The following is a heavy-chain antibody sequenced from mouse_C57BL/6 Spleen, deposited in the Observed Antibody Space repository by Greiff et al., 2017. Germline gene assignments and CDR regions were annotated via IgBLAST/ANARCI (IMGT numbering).Heavy chain of an antibody. D-gene: IGHD1-1*01. V-gene: IGHV5-9*01. J-gene: IGHJ2*01. CDR1: GFTFSSYT. CDR3: ARHHYYGSSFDY. Sequence: EVMLVESGGGLVKPGGSLKLSCAASGFTFSSYTMSWVRQTPEKRLEWVATISGGGGNTYYPDSVKGRFTISRDNAKNTLYLQMCSLRSEDTALYYCARHHYYGSSFDYWGQGTTLTVSS. CDR2: ISGGGGNT.